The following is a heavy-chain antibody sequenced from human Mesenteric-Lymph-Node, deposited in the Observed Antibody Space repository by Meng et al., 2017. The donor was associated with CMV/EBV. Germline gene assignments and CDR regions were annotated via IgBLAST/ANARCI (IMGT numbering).Heavy chain of an antibody. CDR3: ARGLYSSSWYDYYYYGMDV. Sequence: GESLKISCAASGFTFSSYAMSWVRQAPGKGLEWVSAISGSGGSTYYADSVKGRFTISRDNSKNTLYLQMNSLRAEDTAVYYCARGLYSSSWYDYYYYGMDVWGQGTTVTVSS. J-gene: IGHJ6*02. D-gene: IGHD6-13*01. V-gene: IGHV3-23*01. CDR2: ISGSGGST. CDR1: GFTFSSYA.